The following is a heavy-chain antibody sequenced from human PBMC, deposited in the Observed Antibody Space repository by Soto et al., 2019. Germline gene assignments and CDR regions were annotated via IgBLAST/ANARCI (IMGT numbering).Heavy chain of an antibody. V-gene: IGHV3-11*01. CDR2: ISRSGSTI. CDR1: GFTFSAYD. D-gene: IGHD3-9*01. CDR3: ARDEDTTISYFDY. J-gene: IGHJ4*02. Sequence: QVQLVESGGGLVKPGGSLRLSCAASGFTFSAYDMSWIRQAPGKGLEWVSYISRSGSTIYYADTVKGRFTISRDNAKNSLYLQMNSLSAEDTAVYYCARDEDTTISYFDYWGQGTLVTVSS.